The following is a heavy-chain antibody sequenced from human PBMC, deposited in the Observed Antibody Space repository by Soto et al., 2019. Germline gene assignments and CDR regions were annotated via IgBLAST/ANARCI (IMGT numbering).Heavy chain of an antibody. J-gene: IGHJ6*03. V-gene: IGHV4-34*01. Sequence: SETLSLTCAVYGGSFSGYYWSWIRQPPGKGLEWIGEINHSGSTNYNPSLKSRVTISVDTSKNQFSLKLSSVTAADTAVYYCAVGGGMVRGVMELYYYMDVWGKGTTVTVSS. D-gene: IGHD3-10*01. CDR2: INHSGST. CDR3: AVGGGMVRGVMELYYYMDV. CDR1: GGSFSGYY.